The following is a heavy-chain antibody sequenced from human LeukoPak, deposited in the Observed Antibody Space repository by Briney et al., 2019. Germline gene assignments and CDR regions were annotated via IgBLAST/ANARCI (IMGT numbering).Heavy chain of an antibody. D-gene: IGHD1-26*01. V-gene: IGHV3-53*01. CDR3: ARSLPVGE. CDR1: GFTFSSYI. Sequence: PGGSLRLSCAASGFTFSSYIMTWVRQAPGKGLEWVSVIYSGGSTYYADSVKGRFTISRDNSKNTLYLQMNSLRAEDTAVYYCARSLPVGEWGQGTLVTVSS. J-gene: IGHJ4*02. CDR2: IYSGGST.